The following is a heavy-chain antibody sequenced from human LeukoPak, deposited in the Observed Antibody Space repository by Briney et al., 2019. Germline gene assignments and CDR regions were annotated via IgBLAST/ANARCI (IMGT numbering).Heavy chain of an antibody. CDR2: ISWNSGSI. V-gene: IGHV3-9*01. CDR1: GFTLDDYA. Sequence: PGGSLRLSCAASGFTLDDYAMHWVRQAPGKGLEWVSGISWNSGSIGYADSVKGRFTISRDNAKNSLYLQMNSLRAEDTALYYCAKDITRIQLWSLDCWGQGTLVTVSS. D-gene: IGHD5-18*01. J-gene: IGHJ4*02. CDR3: AKDITRIQLWSLDC.